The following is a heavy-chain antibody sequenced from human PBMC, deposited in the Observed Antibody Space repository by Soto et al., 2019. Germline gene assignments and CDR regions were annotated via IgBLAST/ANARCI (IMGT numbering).Heavy chain of an antibody. CDR1: GGSVSSGSYY. CDR3: ARVTKPPVEMATINVAY. CDR2: IYYSGST. J-gene: IGHJ4*02. Sequence: PSETLSLTCTVSGGSVSSGSYYWSWIRQPPGKGLEWIGYIYYSGSTNYNPSLKSRVTISVDTSKNQFSLKLSSVTAADTAVYYCARVTKPPVEMATINVAYWGQGTLVTVSS. V-gene: IGHV4-61*01. D-gene: IGHD5-12*01.